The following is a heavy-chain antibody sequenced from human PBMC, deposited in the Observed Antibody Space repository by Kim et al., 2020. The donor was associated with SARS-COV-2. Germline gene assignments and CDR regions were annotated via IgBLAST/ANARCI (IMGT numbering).Heavy chain of an antibody. CDR3: AKDLEEGSTTVTTFDY. CDR1: GFTFSSYG. V-gene: IGHV3-30*18. D-gene: IGHD4-4*01. Sequence: GGSLRLSCAASGFTFSSYGMHWVRQAPGKGLEWVAVISYDGSNKYYADSVKGRFTISRDNSKNTLYLQMNSLRAEDTAVYYCAKDLEEGSTTVTTFDYWGQGTLVTVSS. J-gene: IGHJ4*02. CDR2: ISYDGSNK.